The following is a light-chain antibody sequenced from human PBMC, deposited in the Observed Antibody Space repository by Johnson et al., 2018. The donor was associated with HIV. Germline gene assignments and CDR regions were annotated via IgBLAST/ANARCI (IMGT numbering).Light chain of an antibody. Sequence: HSVLSQPPSVSAAPGRWVTVSCSGTTSNIGDHSVSWFQHLPGAAPKLLIYEKNKRPSGIPDRFSASKSGTSANLAITGLQTGDEADYYCGTWDSSLSACNVFGTGTKVTVL. V-gene: IGLV1-51*02. CDR3: GTWDSSLSACNV. CDR1: TSNIGDHS. J-gene: IGLJ1*01. CDR2: EKN.